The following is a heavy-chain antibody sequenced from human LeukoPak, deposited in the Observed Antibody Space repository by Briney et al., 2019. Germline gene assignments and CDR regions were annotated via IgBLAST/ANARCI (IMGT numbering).Heavy chain of an antibody. Sequence: GGSLRLSCADSGFTFSSYWMSWVRQAPGKGLEWVAVIWYDGSNKYYADSVKGRFTISRDNSKNTLYLQMNSLRAEDTAVYYCARVEYYGSGSYSYYFDYWGQGTLVTVSS. CDR3: ARVEYYGSGSYSYYFDY. CDR1: GFTFSSYW. D-gene: IGHD3-10*01. V-gene: IGHV3-33*08. J-gene: IGHJ4*02. CDR2: IWYDGSNK.